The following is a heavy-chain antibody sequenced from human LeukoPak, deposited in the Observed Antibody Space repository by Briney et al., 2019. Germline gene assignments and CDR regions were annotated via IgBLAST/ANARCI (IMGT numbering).Heavy chain of an antibody. CDR2: ISAYNGDR. CDR3: ARDYYYGASVHCFDP. V-gene: IGHV1-18*01. Sequence: ASVKVSCKASGYTFTNYGITWVRQAPGQRLEWMGWISAYNGDRNYAQNLQGRVTMTTDTSTSTAYMQLRSLRSDDTAVYYCARDYYYGASVHCFDPWGQGTLVTVSS. CDR1: GYTFTNYG. D-gene: IGHD3-10*01. J-gene: IGHJ5*02.